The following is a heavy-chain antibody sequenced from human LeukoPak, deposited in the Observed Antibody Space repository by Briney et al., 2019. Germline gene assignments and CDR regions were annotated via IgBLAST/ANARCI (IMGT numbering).Heavy chain of an antibody. CDR3: ARGLSPAYFNPEYDFWSGTNFDY. CDR2: IYYSGST. V-gene: IGHV4-39*07. CDR1: GGSISSSSYY. D-gene: IGHD3-3*01. J-gene: IGHJ4*02. Sequence: SETLSLTCTVSGGSISSSSYYWGWIRQPPGKGLEWIGSIYYSGSTYYNPSLKSRVTISVDTSKNQFSLKLSSVTAADTAVYYCARGLSPAYFNPEYDFWSGTNFDYWGQGTLVTVSS.